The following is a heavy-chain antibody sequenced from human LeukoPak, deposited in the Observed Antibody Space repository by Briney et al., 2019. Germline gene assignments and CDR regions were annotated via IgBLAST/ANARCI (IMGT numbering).Heavy chain of an antibody. CDR1: GGSISSGDYY. V-gene: IGHV4-30-4*01. Sequence: SETLSLTCTVSGGSISSGDYYWSWIRQPPGKGLEWIGYIYYSGSTYYNPSLKSRVTISVDTSKNQFSLKLSSVTAADTAVYYCARASAQLLRGVDYWGQGTLVTVSS. J-gene: IGHJ4*02. D-gene: IGHD2/OR15-2a*01. CDR2: IYYSGST. CDR3: ARASAQLLRGVDY.